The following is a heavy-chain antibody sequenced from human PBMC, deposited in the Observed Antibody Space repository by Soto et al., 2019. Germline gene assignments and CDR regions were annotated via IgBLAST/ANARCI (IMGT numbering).Heavy chain of an antibody. CDR1: GDSISSLY. CDR2: IYYSGSI. D-gene: IGHD6-19*01. CDR3: AKSLWDTSGWKTDY. J-gene: IGHJ4*02. Sequence: QVQLQESGPGLVKPSETLSLTCTVSGDSISSLYWSWIRQAPGKGLEWIGYIYYSGSINYNPSLKSRVTISVDPSKNQFSLRLSSETAADTAVYYCAKSLWDTSGWKTDYWGQGTLVTVSS. V-gene: IGHV4-59*01.